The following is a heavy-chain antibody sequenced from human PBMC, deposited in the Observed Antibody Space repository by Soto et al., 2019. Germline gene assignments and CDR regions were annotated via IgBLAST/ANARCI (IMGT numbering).Heavy chain of an antibody. CDR2: IYYSGST. Sequence: SETLSLTCTVSGGSISSGDYYWSWIRQPPGKGLEWIGYIYYSGSTFYKPSLKNRVTISLDTSKIQFSLKLSSVTAADTAVYYCARVVEQWPSYGMDVWGQGTTVTVSS. V-gene: IGHV4-30-4*01. J-gene: IGHJ6*02. CDR3: ARVVEQWPSYGMDV. CDR1: GGSISSGDYY. D-gene: IGHD6-19*01.